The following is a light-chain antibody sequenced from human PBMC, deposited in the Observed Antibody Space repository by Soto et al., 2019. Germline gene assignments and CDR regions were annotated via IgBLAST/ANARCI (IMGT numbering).Light chain of an antibody. CDR1: QGIGND. V-gene: IGKV1-6*01. CDR3: EQYGSSPRT. J-gene: IGKJ1*01. CDR2: AAS. Sequence: AIQMTQSPSSLSASVGDRVNITCLASQGIGNDLGWYQQKPGKAPKLLIYAASNLPSGVPSRFSGSGSGTDFTLTISGLQPDDFAVYYCEQYGSSPRTFGQGSKV.